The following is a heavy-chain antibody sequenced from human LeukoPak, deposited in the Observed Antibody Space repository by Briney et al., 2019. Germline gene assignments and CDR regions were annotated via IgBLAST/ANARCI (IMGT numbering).Heavy chain of an antibody. CDR3: ARGSYGYEY. V-gene: IGHV3-74*01. CDR1: GFTFSSYW. Sequence: GGSLTLSCAASGFTFSSYWMHWVRHGPGKGLVWVSRINSDGSSTTYADSVKGRFTISRDNAKNTLYLQMNSLRAEDTAVYYCARGSYGYEYWGQGTLVTVSS. D-gene: IGHD5-18*01. CDR2: INSDGSST. J-gene: IGHJ4*02.